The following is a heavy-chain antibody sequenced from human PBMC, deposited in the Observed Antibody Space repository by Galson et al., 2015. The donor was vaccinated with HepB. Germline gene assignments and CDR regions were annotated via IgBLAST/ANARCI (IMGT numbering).Heavy chain of an antibody. CDR2: ISAGGGST. J-gene: IGHJ4*02. CDR1: GFTFSNYA. Sequence: SLRLSCAASGFTFSNYAMTWVRQVPRKGLEWVSSISAGGGSTYYADSVKGRFTLSRDNSKNTLYLQMTSLRAEDTAVYYCAKDGGKAMAKGFDYWGQGTLVTVSS. CDR3: AKDGGKAMAKGFDY. V-gene: IGHV3-23*01. D-gene: IGHD3-16*01.